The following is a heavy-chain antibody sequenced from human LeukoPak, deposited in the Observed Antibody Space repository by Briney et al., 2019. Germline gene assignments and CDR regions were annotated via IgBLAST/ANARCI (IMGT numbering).Heavy chain of an antibody. CDR1: KFTFNAYA. V-gene: IGHV3-30*04. J-gene: IGHJ4*02. D-gene: IGHD3-22*01. Sequence: QSGGSLRLSCATSKFTFNAYAVHWVRQAPGKGLEWVAVISNDGGKIYYADSVKGRFTISRDNSKSTLYLQMNSLTTEDTAVYYCARPYYYDSRGYNVDSWGQGTLVTVSS. CDR2: ISNDGGKI. CDR3: ARPYYYDSRGYNVDS.